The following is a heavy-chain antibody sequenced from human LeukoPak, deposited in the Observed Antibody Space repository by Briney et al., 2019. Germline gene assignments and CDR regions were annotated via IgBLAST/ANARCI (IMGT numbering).Heavy chain of an antibody. CDR2: IYYTDNT. CDR1: GDSVSSSLYY. CDR3: ARDRVRGLDY. V-gene: IGHV4-39*07. D-gene: IGHD3-10*01. J-gene: IGHJ4*02. Sequence: SETLSLTCTVSGDSVSSSLYYWGWIRQPPGKGLEWIGSIYYTDNTYHNPSLKSRVTISLDRSMNQFSLKLSSVTAADTAIYYCARDRVRGLDYWGQGALVTVSS.